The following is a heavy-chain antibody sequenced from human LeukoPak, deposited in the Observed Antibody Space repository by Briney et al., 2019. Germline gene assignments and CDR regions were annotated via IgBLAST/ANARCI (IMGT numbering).Heavy chain of an antibody. J-gene: IGHJ4*02. D-gene: IGHD6-13*01. CDR2: INPNSGGT. CDR1: GYTFTGYY. V-gene: IGHV1-2*02. Sequence: ASVKVSCKASGYTFTGYYMHWVRQAPGQGLEWMGWINPNSGGTNYAQKFQGRVTMTRDTSISTAYMELSRLRSDDTAVYYCAFKISRIAAASAQDYWGQGTLVTVSS. CDR3: AFKISRIAAASAQDY.